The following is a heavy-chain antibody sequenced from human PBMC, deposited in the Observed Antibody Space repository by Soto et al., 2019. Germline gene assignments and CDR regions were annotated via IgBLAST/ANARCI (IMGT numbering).Heavy chain of an antibody. CDR3: SRSDDKDILTGCYN. J-gene: IGHJ4*02. CDR2: IGHSGYSI. V-gene: IGHV3-23*01. CDR1: GFTFNNYA. D-gene: IGHD3-9*01. Sequence: PGGSLRLSCAASGFTFNNYAMAWVRQAPGKGLEWVSSIGHSGYSINYGDSVKGRFTISRDNSKNMLFLEMRGLRAEDTAAYYCSRSDDKDILTGCYNWAQGVLVTVSS.